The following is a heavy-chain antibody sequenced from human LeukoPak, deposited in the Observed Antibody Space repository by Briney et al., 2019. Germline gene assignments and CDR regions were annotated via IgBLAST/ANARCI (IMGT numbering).Heavy chain of an antibody. Sequence: GGSLRLSCAASGFTFSSYWMSWVRQAPGKGLEWVANIKQDGSEKYYVDSVKGRFTISRDNAKNSLYLQMNSLRAEDTAVYYCARAYSSSWYFGYYYYGMDVWGQGTTVTVSS. D-gene: IGHD6-13*01. CDR3: ARAYSSSWYFGYYYYGMDV. CDR2: IKQDGSEK. CDR1: GFTFSSYW. V-gene: IGHV3-7*04. J-gene: IGHJ6*02.